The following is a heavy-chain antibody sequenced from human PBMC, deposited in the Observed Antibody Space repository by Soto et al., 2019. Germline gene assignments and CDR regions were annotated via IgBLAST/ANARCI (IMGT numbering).Heavy chain of an antibody. CDR1: SVSNAW. D-gene: IGHD3-10*01. CDR3: TTERWGGAFDI. CDR2: IKSKTDGGTT. Sequence: SVSNAWMNWVRQAPGKGLEWVGRIKSKTDGGTTDYAAPVKGRFTISRDDSKNTLYLQMNSLKTEDTAVYYGTTERWGGAFDIWGQGTMVTVSS. V-gene: IGHV3-15*07. J-gene: IGHJ3*02.